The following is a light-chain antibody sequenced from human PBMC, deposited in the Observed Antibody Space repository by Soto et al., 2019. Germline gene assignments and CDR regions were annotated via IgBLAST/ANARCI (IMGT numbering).Light chain of an antibody. Sequence: DIVLTQSPSTLSLSPGERATLSCRASQSVRGTSLAWYQQKPGQAPRLLIYDASSRATGIPDRFSGGGSGTDFTLTISRLEPEDFAVYYCQHYGSSPPITFGQGTRLEIK. V-gene: IGKV3-20*01. CDR1: QSVRGTS. CDR3: QHYGSSPPIT. J-gene: IGKJ5*01. CDR2: DAS.